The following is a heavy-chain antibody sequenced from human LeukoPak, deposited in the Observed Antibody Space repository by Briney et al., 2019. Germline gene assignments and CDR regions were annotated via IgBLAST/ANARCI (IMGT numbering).Heavy chain of an antibody. V-gene: IGHV3-21*01. CDR2: INSRSVDI. Sequence: GGSLRLSCAASGFTFSSYTMNWVRQAPGKGLEWLSSINSRSVDIYYADSVKGRFTISRDNAKNSLYLQMNSLRAEDTAVYYCATSVVVPTGWGQGTLVTVSS. CDR1: GFTFSSYT. J-gene: IGHJ4*02. CDR3: ATSVVVPTG. D-gene: IGHD2-21*01.